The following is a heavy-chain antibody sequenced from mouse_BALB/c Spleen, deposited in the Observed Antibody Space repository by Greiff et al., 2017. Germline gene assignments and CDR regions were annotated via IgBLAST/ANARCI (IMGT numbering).Heavy chain of an antibody. CDR2: ISSGGST. J-gene: IGHJ4*01. CDR1: GFTFSSYA. V-gene: IGHV5-6-5*01. Sequence: EVQLVESGGGLVKPGGSLKLSCAASGFTFSSYAMSWVRQTPEKRLEWVASISSGGSTYYPDSVKGRFTISRDNARNILYLQMSSLRSEDTAMYYCARGRYGNYSYAMDYWGQGTSVTVSS. CDR3: ARGRYGNYSYAMDY. D-gene: IGHD2-10*02.